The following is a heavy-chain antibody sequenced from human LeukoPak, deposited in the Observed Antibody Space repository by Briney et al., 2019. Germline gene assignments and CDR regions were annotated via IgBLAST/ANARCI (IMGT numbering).Heavy chain of an antibody. Sequence: SLRLFCAASGFTFSSYGMHWVRQAPGKGLEGVALISYDGSDKYYADSVKGRFTISRDNSKNTLYLQMNSLRAEDTAVYYCARDSIKLGYCSSTSCYSFDYWGQGTLVTVSS. CDR1: GFTFSSYG. J-gene: IGHJ4*02. D-gene: IGHD2-2*02. V-gene: IGHV3-30*03. CDR3: ARDSIKLGYCSSTSCYSFDY. CDR2: ISYDGSDK.